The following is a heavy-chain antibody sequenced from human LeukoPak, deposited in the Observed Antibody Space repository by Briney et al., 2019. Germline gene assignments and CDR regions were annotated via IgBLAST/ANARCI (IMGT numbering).Heavy chain of an antibody. CDR3: AKPTSLKDANYGLTGTNY. V-gene: IGHV3-30*02. Sequence: PGGSLRLSCAASGFNFSAYGMHWVRQAPGKGLEWVAFIRYDGNLKYYADSVKGRFTISRDNSKNTLDLQMSSLRVEDTAVYYCAKPTSLKDANYGLTGTNYWGQGILVTVSS. J-gene: IGHJ4*02. CDR1: GFNFSAYG. CDR2: IRYDGNLK. D-gene: IGHD1-14*01.